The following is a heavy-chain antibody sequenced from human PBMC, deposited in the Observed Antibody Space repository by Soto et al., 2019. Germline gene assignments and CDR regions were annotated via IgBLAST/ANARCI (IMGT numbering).Heavy chain of an antibody. CDR2: IKVDASEK. V-gene: IGHV3-7*01. CDR3: ARGQDPITISTTYYFGMDV. J-gene: IGHJ6*02. CDR1: GFTFTNHW. Sequence: VGSLRLSCAASGFTFTNHWMIWVRQAPGRGLEWVASIKVDASEKYFVDAVTGRFAISRDNAKNSVFLQMNSLRAEDSAVYFCARGQDPITISTTYYFGMDVWGQGTTVTVSS. D-gene: IGHD3-9*01.